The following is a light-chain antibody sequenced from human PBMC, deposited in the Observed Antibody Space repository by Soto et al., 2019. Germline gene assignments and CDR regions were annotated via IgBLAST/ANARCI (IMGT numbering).Light chain of an antibody. CDR2: AAS. V-gene: IGKV1-39*01. Sequence: IQLTQSTCSLSASVVERVTMTVLASQSISTYLNWYQQKPGKAPNLLIFAASTLQSGVPSRISGSGSGTDFTLTIRSLQPEDFATYYCQRANSFPRLPFARGTKVDI. CDR3: QRANSFPRLP. CDR1: QSISTY. J-gene: IGKJ4*01.